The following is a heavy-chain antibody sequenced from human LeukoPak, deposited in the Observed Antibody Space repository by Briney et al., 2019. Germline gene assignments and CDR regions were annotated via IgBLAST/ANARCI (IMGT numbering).Heavy chain of an antibody. CDR2: ISSSGSTI. V-gene: IGHV3-48*03. CDR1: GFTFSSYE. D-gene: IGHD5-12*01. J-gene: IGHJ3*01. CDR3: TKGYSGVDIYAFDV. Sequence: PGGSLRLSCAASGFTFSSYEMNWGRQAPGKGLEWVSYISSSGSTIYYADSVKGRFTISRDDSKNSLYLQMNSLQTEDTAVYHCTKGYSGVDIYAFDVWGQGTMVTVSS.